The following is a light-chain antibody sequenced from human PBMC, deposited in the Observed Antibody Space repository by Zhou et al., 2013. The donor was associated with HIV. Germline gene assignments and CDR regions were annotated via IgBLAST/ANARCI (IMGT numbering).Light chain of an antibody. Sequence: IQMTQSPSSLCASVRDRVTITCRASQGIRSDLGWYQQKPGKAPKFLIYDASSLQGGVPSRFSGSGSGTDFTLTISSLQPEDFATYYCLQDYNYPYTFGQGTKLEIK. CDR2: DAS. CDR1: QGIRSD. J-gene: IGKJ2*01. CDR3: LQDYNYPYT. V-gene: IGKV1-6*01.